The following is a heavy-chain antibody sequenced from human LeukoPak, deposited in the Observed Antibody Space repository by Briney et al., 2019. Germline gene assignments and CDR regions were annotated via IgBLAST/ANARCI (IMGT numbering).Heavy chain of an antibody. CDR2: INSDGSGT. CDR1: GFTLSSNW. CDR3: ARAGEGLLAYSFDI. V-gene: IGHV3-74*01. J-gene: IGHJ3*02. D-gene: IGHD1-26*01. Sequence: GGSLRLSCAASGFTLSSNWMHWVRHGPGKGRVWVSRINSDGSGTSYADSVKSRFTISRDNAKNTLYLQMNSLRAEDTAVYYCARAGEGLLAYSFDIWGQGTMVTVSS.